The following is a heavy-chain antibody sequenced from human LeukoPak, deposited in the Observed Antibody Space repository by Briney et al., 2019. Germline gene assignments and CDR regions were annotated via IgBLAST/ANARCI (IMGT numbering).Heavy chain of an antibody. CDR1: GGSISDYY. V-gene: IGHV4-59*01. CDR3: ARATYGSGSSPFDY. Sequence: SETLSLTCTVSGGSISDYYWSWSRLAPGQGLEWIGYIYHTGDTNCNPSLKSRVAISIDTAKNQFSLKLNSVTAADTAVYYCARATYGSGSSPFDYWGQGTLVTVSP. J-gene: IGHJ4*02. CDR2: IYHTGDT. D-gene: IGHD3-10*01.